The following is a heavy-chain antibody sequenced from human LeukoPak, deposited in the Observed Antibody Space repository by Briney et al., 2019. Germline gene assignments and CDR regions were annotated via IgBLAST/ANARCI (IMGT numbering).Heavy chain of an antibody. J-gene: IGHJ1*01. CDR3: VRVIQGINSSWYGS. D-gene: IGHD6-13*01. V-gene: IGHV3-64*01. CDR1: GFNFSTYA. Sequence: PGGSLRLSCAASGFNFSTYAMHWVRQAPGKGLEYVSAISSNGINTYYANSVKGRFTISRDNSKNTLYLQMGSLRAEDMAVYYCVRVIQGINSSWYGSWGQGTLVTVS. CDR2: ISSNGINT.